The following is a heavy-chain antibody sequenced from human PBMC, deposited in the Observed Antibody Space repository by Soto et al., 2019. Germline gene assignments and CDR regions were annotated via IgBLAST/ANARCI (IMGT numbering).Heavy chain of an antibody. V-gene: IGHV1-8*01. Sequence: QVQLVQSGAEVKKPGASVKVSCKASGYRFTSDNIHWVRQATGQGLEWMGWMNPDSRTTGYAQKFQGRVTMTSDTSITTAYMELRSLRSDDTAVYYCARGRYFGEVSLDYWGQGTLVTVSS. CDR2: MNPDSRTT. CDR1: GYRFTSDN. J-gene: IGHJ4*02. CDR3: ARGRYFGEVSLDY. D-gene: IGHD3-10*01.